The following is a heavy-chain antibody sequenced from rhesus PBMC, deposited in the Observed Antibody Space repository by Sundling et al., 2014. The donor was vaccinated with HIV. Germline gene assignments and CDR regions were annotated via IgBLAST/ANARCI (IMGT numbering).Heavy chain of an antibody. V-gene: IGHV4-99*02. Sequence: QVQLQESGPGLVKPSETLSLTCGASGGSLSGYYWGWIRQPPGKGLEFIGYISGSSGTANYNPSLQGRVTISKDTSKNQFSLKLTSVTAADTAVYYCARDVGWGGFDYWGQGVLVTVSS. CDR2: ISGSSGTA. CDR3: ARDVGWGGFDY. D-gene: IGHD1-44*01. J-gene: IGHJ4*01. CDR1: GGSLSGYY.